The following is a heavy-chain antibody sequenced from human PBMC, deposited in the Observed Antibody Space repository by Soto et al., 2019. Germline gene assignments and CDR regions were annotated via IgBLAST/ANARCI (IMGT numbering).Heavy chain of an antibody. D-gene: IGHD3-22*01. CDR2: INHSGRV. CDR1: GGSFSAPS. Sequence: SETLSLTCAVYGGSFSAPSWTWIRQSPGKGLEWIGDINHSGRVNYSPSLKSRVTISLDTSKNQFSLTLSAVTAADTAMYYCSTRAYDTNGYYRFDPWGQGTLVTVSS. CDR3: STRAYDTNGYYRFDP. V-gene: IGHV4-34*01. J-gene: IGHJ5*01.